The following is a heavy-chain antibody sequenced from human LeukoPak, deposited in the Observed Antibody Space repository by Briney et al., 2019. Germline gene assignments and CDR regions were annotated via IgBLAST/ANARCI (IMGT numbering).Heavy chain of an antibody. V-gene: IGHV3-33*01. CDR2: IWYDGSNK. Sequence: GGSLRLSCAASGFTFSSYGMHWVRQAPGKGLEWVAVIWYDGSNKYYADSVKGRFTISRDNSKNTLYLQMNSLRAEDTAVYYCARDSHDYGGAFDYWGQGTLVTVSS. J-gene: IGHJ4*02. D-gene: IGHD4-17*01. CDR1: GFTFSSYG. CDR3: ARDSHDYGGAFDY.